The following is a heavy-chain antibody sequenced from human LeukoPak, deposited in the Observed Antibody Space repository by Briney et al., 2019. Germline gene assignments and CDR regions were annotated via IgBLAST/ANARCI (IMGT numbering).Heavy chain of an antibody. CDR3: ARGSYGSGSFY. CDR1: GFTVSSNY. J-gene: IGHJ4*02. V-gene: IGHV3-66*02. Sequence: GGSLRLSCAASGFTVSSNYMSWVRQAPGKGLEWVSVIYSGGSTYYADSVKGRFTISRENSKNTLYLQMNSRRAEDTAVYYCARGSYGSGSFYWGQGTLVTVPS. D-gene: IGHD3-10*01. CDR2: IYSGGST.